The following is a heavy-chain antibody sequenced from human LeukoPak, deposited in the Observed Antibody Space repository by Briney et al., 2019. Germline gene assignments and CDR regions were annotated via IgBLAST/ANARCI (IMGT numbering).Heavy chain of an antibody. CDR2: ISSTSGDV. Sequence: PGESLRLSCVASGFTFTDHPMNWVRQAPGKGLEWISHISSTSGDVYYADSVKGRFTISRDNAKNSLYLQMSSLRNEDTAIYYCAQKGGTDHWGQGTLVTVSS. J-gene: IGHJ4*02. V-gene: IGHV3-48*02. D-gene: IGHD2-15*01. CDR1: GFTFTDHP. CDR3: AQKGGTDH.